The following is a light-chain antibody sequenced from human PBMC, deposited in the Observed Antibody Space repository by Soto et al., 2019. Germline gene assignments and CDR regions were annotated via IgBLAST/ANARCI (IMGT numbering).Light chain of an antibody. CDR3: PQRSNWPLA. CDR1: QTISSRY. V-gene: IGKV3D-20*02. Sequence: EIVLAQSPGTLSLSPGERATLSCSASQTISSRYLTWYQQKPGQAPRLLIYGASNRATGIPDRFSGSGAGTDFTRTISSLEPEDFSVYYCPQRSNWPLAFGGGTKVDIK. CDR2: GAS. J-gene: IGKJ4*01.